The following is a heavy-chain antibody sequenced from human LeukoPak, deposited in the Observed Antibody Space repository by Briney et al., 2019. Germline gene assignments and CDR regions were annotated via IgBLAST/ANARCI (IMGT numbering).Heavy chain of an antibody. Sequence: PGGSLRLSCAASGFTFRSYSMNWVRQAPGKGLEWVLSISSTSTYIYYADSVKGRFTISRDDAKNSLYLQMNSLRAEDTAVYYCARVDDFWSGYSGAFDIWGQGTMVTVSS. D-gene: IGHD3-3*01. V-gene: IGHV3-21*01. CDR1: GFTFRSYS. J-gene: IGHJ3*02. CDR3: ARVDDFWSGYSGAFDI. CDR2: ISSTSTYI.